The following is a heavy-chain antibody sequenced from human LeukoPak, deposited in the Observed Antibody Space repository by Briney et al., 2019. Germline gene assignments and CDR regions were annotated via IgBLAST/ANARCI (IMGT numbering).Heavy chain of an antibody. V-gene: IGHV4-59*07. CDR1: GGSISSYY. CDR3: ASSEYSSSSPDY. D-gene: IGHD6-6*01. J-gene: IGHJ4*02. CDR2: IYYSGGT. Sequence: SDTLSLTCTVSGGSISSYYWSWIRQPPGKGLEWIGYIYYSGGTNYNPSLKSRVTISVDTSKNQFSLKLSSVTAADTAVYYCASSEYSSSSPDYWGQGTLVTVSS.